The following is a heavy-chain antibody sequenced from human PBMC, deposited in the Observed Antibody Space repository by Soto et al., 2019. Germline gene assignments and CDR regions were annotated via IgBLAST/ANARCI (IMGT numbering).Heavy chain of an antibody. J-gene: IGHJ4*02. CDR3: AKHGFHHGDYDY. V-gene: IGHV4-59*08. CDR1: GGSISSYY. Sequence: SETLSLTCTVSGGSISSYYWSWIRQPPGKGLEWIGYIYYSGSTNYNPSLKSRVTISVDTSKNQFSLKLSSVTAADTAVYYCAKHGFHHGDYDYWGQGTLVTVSS. D-gene: IGHD4-17*01. CDR2: IYYSGST.